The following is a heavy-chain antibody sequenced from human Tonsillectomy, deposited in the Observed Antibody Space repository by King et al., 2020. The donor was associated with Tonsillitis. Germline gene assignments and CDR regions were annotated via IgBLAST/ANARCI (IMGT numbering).Heavy chain of an antibody. V-gene: IGHV3-53*01. J-gene: IGHJ1*01. CDR1: GFTVSTNY. CDR3: ARLFRYYDRNGYNPAMYFHH. D-gene: IGHD3-22*01. CDR2: IYSGGST. Sequence: VQLVESGGGLIQPGGSLRLSCAASGFTVSTNYMSWVRQAPGQGLEWVSLIYSGGSTYYAESVKGRFTISRDNSKNTLYLQINSLRAEDTAVYYCARLFRYYDRNGYNPAMYFHHWGQGTLVTVSS.